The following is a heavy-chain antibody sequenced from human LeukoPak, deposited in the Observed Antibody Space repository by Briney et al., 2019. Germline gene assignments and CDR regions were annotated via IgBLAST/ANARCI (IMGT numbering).Heavy chain of an antibody. D-gene: IGHD3-22*01. Sequence: GSLRLSCAASGFTFSSYSMNWVRQAPGKGLEWVSSISSSSSYIYYADSVKGRFTISRDNAKNSLYLQMNSLRAEDTAVYYCARGGATMIVVGYYYYGMDVWGQGTTVTVSS. CDR2: ISSSSSYI. J-gene: IGHJ6*02. V-gene: IGHV3-21*01. CDR3: ARGGATMIVVGYYYYGMDV. CDR1: GFTFSSYS.